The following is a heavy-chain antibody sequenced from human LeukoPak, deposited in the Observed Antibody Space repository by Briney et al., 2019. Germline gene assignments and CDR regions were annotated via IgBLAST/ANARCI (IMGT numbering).Heavy chain of an antibody. D-gene: IGHD5-18*01. CDR2: ISSSSSTI. CDR3: ARDGYSYGSDY. V-gene: IGHV3-48*01. CDR1: GFTFSSYA. J-gene: IGHJ4*02. Sequence: GGSLRLSCAASGFTFSSYAMSWVRQAPGKGLEWVSYISSSSSTIYYADSVKGRFTISRDNAKNSLYLQMNSLRAEDTAVYYCARDGYSYGSDYWGQGTLVTVSS.